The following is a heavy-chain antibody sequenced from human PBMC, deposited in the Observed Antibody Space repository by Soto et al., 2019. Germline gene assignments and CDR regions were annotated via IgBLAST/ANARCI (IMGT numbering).Heavy chain of an antibody. V-gene: IGHV4-39*01. CDR3: ARRRIGFDS. CDR1: GGSISSSSYY. J-gene: IGHJ5*01. CDR2: IYYSGST. D-gene: IGHD2-15*01. Sequence: SETLSLTCTVSGGSISSSSYYWGWIRQPPGKGLEWIGSIYYSGSTYYNPSLKSRVTISVDTSKNQFSLKLSSVTAADTAVYYCARRRIGFDSWAQGTLVTVSS.